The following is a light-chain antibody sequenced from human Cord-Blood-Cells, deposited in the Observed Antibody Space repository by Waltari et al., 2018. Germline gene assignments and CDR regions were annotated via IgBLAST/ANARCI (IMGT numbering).Light chain of an antibody. Sequence: QSVLTQPPSASGTPGQRVTISCSGSSPNIGSNTVNWYQQLPGTAPKLLIYSNKQRPSGVPDRFSGSKSGTSASLAISGLQSEDEADYYCAAWDDSLNGRVFGGGTKLTGL. CDR3: AAWDDSLNGRV. J-gene: IGLJ3*02. CDR1: SPNIGSNT. V-gene: IGLV1-44*01. CDR2: SNK.